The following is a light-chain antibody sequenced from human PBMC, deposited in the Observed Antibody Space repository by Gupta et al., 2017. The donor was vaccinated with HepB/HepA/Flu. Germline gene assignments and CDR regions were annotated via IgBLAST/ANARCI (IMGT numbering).Light chain of an antibody. CDR1: QNISSY. CDR2: DAT. J-gene: IGKJ1*01. CDR3: QQKDRTPVT. V-gene: IGKV1-39*01. Sequence: DIEMTQAPSSLSSSVGDRVTITCRACQNISSYLNWYQQRPGKAPRRLMYDATTLQSGVPSRFSGNGSGTDFNLIIGRLQPEDFVSYYCQQKDRTPVTFGQGTMVEVK.